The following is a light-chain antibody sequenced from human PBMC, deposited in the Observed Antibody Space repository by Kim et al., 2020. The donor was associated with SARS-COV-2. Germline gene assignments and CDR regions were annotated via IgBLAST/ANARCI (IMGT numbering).Light chain of an antibody. Sequence: DVQMTQSPSSLSASVGDGVTITCRASQGISNFLAWYQQKPGKVPKVLIYAASTLQSGVPSRFSGTRSGTDFTLTISSLQPEDVATYYCEKYNIAPWTFGQGTKVDIK. CDR3: EKYNIAPWT. CDR1: QGISNF. CDR2: AAS. J-gene: IGKJ1*01. V-gene: IGKV1-27*01.